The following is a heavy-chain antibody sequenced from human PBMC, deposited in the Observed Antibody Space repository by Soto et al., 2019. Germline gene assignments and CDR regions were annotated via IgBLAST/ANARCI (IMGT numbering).Heavy chain of an antibody. Sequence: TLSLTCAVSGDSISRSYWWSWVRQLPGKGLEWIGEIYHSGSTIYNPSLQSRVTLSVDKSKNEFSLKMSSVTDADTAVYYCTSKFGQLLDDAFDIGGQGTMVNVS. J-gene: IGHJ3*02. D-gene: IGHD3-10*01. V-gene: IGHV4-4*02. CDR3: TSKFGQLLDDAFDI. CDR1: GDSISRSYW. CDR2: IYHSGST.